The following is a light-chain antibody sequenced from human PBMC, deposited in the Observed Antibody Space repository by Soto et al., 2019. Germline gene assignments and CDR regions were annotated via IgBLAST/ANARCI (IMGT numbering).Light chain of an antibody. CDR1: STDVGGYNA. V-gene: IGLV2-14*01. CDR2: EVT. Sequence: QSALSQPASVSGSPGQTITISCTGTSTDVGGYNAVSWYQHHPGKAPKLIIYEVTHRPSGVSDRFSASKSGNTASLTISGLQAEDEANHYCNSFRVSHLYVFGTGTKLTVL. J-gene: IGLJ1*01. CDR3: NSFRVSHLYV.